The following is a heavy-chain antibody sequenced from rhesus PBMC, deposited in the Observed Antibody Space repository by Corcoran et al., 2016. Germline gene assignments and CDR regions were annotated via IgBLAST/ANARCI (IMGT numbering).Heavy chain of an antibody. D-gene: IGHD5-42*01. CDR3: ARRGYSGYSYFFDY. CDR1: GGSISGYY. V-gene: IGHV4-81*01. CDR2: IDGKIAGT. J-gene: IGHJ4*01. Sequence: QLQLQESGPGLVKPSETLSLTCAVSGGSISGYYWSWIRQPPGKGLEWIGNIDGKIAGTNYNPSLKSRFTISNDTSKNQFSLKLSSVTAADTAVYYCARRGYSGYSYFFDYWGQGVLVTVSS.